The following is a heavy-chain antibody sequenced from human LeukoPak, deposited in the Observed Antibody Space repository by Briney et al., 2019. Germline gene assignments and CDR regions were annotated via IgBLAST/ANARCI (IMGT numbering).Heavy chain of an antibody. CDR1: GYTFTSYD. CDR3: ARDRDFDWLPNFDY. V-gene: IGHV1-8*01. D-gene: IGHD3-9*01. CDR2: MNPNSGNT. Sequence: ASVKVSCKASGYTFTSYDINWVRQATGQGLEWMGWMNPNSGNTGYAQKFQGRVIMTRNTSISTAYMELSRLRSDDTAVYYCARDRDFDWLPNFDYWGQGTLVTVSS. J-gene: IGHJ4*02.